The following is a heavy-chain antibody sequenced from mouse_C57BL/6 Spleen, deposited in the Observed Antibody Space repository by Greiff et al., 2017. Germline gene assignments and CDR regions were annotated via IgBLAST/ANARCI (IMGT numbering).Heavy chain of an antibody. CDR3: ARGYDYDGAWFAY. V-gene: IGHV1-47*01. CDR1: GYTFTTYP. J-gene: IGHJ3*01. D-gene: IGHD2-4*01. Sequence: LVESGAELVKPGASVKMSCKASGYTFTTYPIEWMKQNPGKSLEWIGNFHPYNDDTKYNEKFKGKATLTVEKSSSTVYLELSRLTSDDSAVYYCARGYDYDGAWFAYWGQGTLVTVSA. CDR2: FHPYNDDT.